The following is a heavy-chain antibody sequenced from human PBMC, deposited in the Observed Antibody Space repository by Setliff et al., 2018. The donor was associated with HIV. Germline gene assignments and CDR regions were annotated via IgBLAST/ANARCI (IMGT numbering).Heavy chain of an antibody. D-gene: IGHD6-13*01. Sequence: GGSLRLSCTVSGFNFNSYGMHWVRQAPGKGLEWVAVIWFDGSYKYYVDSVKGRFTISRDNSKNTLYLQMNSLRAEDAAVYYCARGASSSWYYFDYWGQGALVTV. CDR3: ARGASSSWYYFDY. CDR2: IWFDGSYK. CDR1: GFNFNSYG. J-gene: IGHJ4*02. V-gene: IGHV3-33*08.